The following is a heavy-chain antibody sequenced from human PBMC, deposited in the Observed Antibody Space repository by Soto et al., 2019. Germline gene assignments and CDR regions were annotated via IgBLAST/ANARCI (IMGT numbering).Heavy chain of an antibody. CDR1: GGSFSGYY. CDR3: ARGRLFYYYYGMDV. CDR2: INHSGST. Sequence: QVQLQQWGAGLLKPSETLSLTCAVYGGSFSGYYWSWIRQPPGKGLEWIGEINHSGSTNYNPSLKSGVTISVDTSKNQFSLKLSSVTAADTAVYYCARGRLFYYYYGMDVWGQGTTVTVSS. V-gene: IGHV4-34*01. J-gene: IGHJ6*02.